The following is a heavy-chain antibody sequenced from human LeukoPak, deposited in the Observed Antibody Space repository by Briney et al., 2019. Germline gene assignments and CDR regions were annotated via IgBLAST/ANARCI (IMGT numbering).Heavy chain of an antibody. Sequence: SETLSLTCTVSGASITRYFWNWIRQPPGKELEWIGYISSGGSTNYNPSLTSRVTISIDTSKNQFSLKLTSATAADTAVYYCARGDDYKSTLFDYWGQGALVTVSS. CDR2: ISSGGST. V-gene: IGHV4-59*01. CDR1: GASITRYF. J-gene: IGHJ4*02. D-gene: IGHD5-12*01. CDR3: ARGDDYKSTLFDY.